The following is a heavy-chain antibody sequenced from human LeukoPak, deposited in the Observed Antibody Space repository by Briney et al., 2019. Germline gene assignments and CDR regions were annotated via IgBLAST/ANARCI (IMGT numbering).Heavy chain of an antibody. V-gene: IGHV3-33*01. D-gene: IGHD3-10*01. CDR1: GFTFRRYG. CDR3: ARGCGSESAAFDI. J-gene: IGHJ3*02. CDR2: IWYDGSKK. Sequence: PGRSLRLSCAVSGFTFRRYGMHWVRQAPGEGLEWVAVIWYDGSKKYYADSVKGRFTVSRDNSKNTLYLQMNSLRAEDTALYYCARGCGSESAAFDIWGQGTMVTVSS.